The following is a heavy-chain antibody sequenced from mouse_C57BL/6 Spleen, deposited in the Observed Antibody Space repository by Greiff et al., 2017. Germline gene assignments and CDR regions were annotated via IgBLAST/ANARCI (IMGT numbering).Heavy chain of an antibody. J-gene: IGHJ2*01. CDR1: GFTFSSYT. Sequence: EVQVVESGGGLVKPGGSLKLSCAASGFTFSSYTMSWVRQTPEKRLEWVATISGGGGNTYYPDSVKGRFTISRDNAKNTLYLQLSSLRSEDTALYYCARHPYYGSLDYWGQGTTLTVSS. D-gene: IGHD1-1*01. CDR3: ARHPYYGSLDY. V-gene: IGHV5-9*01. CDR2: ISGGGGNT.